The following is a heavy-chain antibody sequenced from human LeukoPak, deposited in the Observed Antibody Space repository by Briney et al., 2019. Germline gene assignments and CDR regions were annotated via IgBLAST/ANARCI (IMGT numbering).Heavy chain of an antibody. CDR1: GYTFTSYD. J-gene: IGHJ6*03. Sequence: ASVKVSCKASGYTFTSYDINWVRQATGQGLEWMGWMNPNSGNTGYAQKFQGRVTMTRNTSISTACMELSSLRSEDTAVYYCARGAGGGDYYYYYMDVWGKGTTVTVSS. CDR2: MNPNSGNT. V-gene: IGHV1-8*01. CDR3: ARGAGGGDYYYYYMDV. D-gene: IGHD1-26*01.